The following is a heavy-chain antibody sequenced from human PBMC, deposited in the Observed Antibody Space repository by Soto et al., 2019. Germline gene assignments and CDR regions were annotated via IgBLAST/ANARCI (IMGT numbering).Heavy chain of an antibody. D-gene: IGHD3-9*01. V-gene: IGHV4-31*03. Sequence: SETLSLTCTVSGGSISSGGDYWSWISQHPGKGLEWIGYIYYSGSTYYNPSLKSRVTISVDTSKNQFSLKLSSVTAADTAVYYCARVHYDILTGTLSFDYWGQGTLVTVSS. CDR1: GGSISSGGDY. CDR2: IYYSGST. CDR3: ARVHYDILTGTLSFDY. J-gene: IGHJ4*02.